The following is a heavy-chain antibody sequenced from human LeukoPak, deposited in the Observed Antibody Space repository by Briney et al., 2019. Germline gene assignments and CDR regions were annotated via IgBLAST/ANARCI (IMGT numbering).Heavy chain of an antibody. Sequence: GGSLRLSCAASGFIFRSHGMRWVRQAPGKGLEWVAFMWYDGTNQYYADSVKGRFTISRDNSKNTLYLQMNSLRPEDSAVYYCAKDLRKYSDYERASFDYWGQGTLVTVSS. J-gene: IGHJ4*02. CDR1: GFIFRSHG. V-gene: IGHV3-30*02. D-gene: IGHD5-12*01. CDR2: MWYDGTNQ. CDR3: AKDLRKYSDYERASFDY.